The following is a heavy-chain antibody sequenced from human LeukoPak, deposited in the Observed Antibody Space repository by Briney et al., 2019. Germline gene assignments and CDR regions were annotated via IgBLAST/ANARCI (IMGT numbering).Heavy chain of an antibody. CDR2: IYHSGIT. V-gene: IGHV4-59*08. CDR3: ARQMYSYETDP. J-gene: IGHJ5*02. CDR1: GASISSHY. Sequence: PSETLSLTCSVSGASISSHYWSWIRQPPGKGLECIGYIYHSGITNYNPSLKSRVTISLDTSKNQFSLKLSSVTAADTAVYYCARQMYSYETDPWGQGTLVTVSS. D-gene: IGHD3-22*01.